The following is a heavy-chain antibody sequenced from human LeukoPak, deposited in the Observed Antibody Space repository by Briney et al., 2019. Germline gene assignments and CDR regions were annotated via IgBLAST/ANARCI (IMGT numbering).Heavy chain of an antibody. CDR1: GFTFSSYG. J-gene: IGHJ4*02. V-gene: IGHV3-33*01. CDR2: IWYDGSNK. Sequence: GGSLRLSCAASGFTFSSYGMHWVRQAPGKGLEWVAVIWYDGSNKYYADSVKGRFTISRDNSKNTLYLQMNSLRAEDTAVYYCARGFSDYYDSSGCYPYYFDYWGQGTLVTVSS. D-gene: IGHD3-22*01. CDR3: ARGFSDYYDSSGCYPYYFDY.